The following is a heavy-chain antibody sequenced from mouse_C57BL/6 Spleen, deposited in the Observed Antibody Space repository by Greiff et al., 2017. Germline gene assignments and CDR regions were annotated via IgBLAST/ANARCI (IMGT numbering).Heavy chain of an antibody. CDR1: GFNIKDDY. J-gene: IGHJ3*01. V-gene: IGHV14-4*01. CDR3: TLYYYGSSLFAY. D-gene: IGHD1-1*01. CDR2: IDPENGDT. Sequence: VQLQQSGAELVRPGASVTLSCTASGFNIKDDYMHWVKQRPEQGLEWLGWIDPENGDTEYASKFQGKATITADTSSNTAYLQLSSLTSEDTAVYYCTLYYYGSSLFAYWGQGTLVTVSA.